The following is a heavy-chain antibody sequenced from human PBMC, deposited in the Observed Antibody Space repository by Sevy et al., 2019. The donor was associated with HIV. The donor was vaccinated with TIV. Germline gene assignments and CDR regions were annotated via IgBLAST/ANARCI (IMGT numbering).Heavy chain of an antibody. D-gene: IGHD2-15*01. V-gene: IGHV4-59*01. CDR3: ARLECSGEDNCYNH. Sequence: SETLSLTCNVSGASIRSYSWTWIRQPPGKGLEWIGNIFYRGTTDYNPSLKSRFTISVDTSQNQVSLWVNSVTASDTAVYFCARLECSGEDNCYNHWGQGTPVTVSS. CDR2: IFYRGTT. CDR1: GASIRSYS. J-gene: IGHJ5*02.